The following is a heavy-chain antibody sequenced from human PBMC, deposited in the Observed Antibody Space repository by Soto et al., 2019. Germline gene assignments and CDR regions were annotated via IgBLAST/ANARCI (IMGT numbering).Heavy chain of an antibody. J-gene: IGHJ4*02. CDR1: GFSLSTSGVG. Sequence: QITLKESGPTLVKPTQTLTLTCTFSGFSLSTSGVGVGWIRQPPGKALEWLALIYWDDDKRYSPSLKSRLTITNDTSKIQVVLTMTNMDPVDTATYYCAHRGHGSRSNMVDYGGQVTLVNVA. CDR3: AHRGHGSRSNMVDY. D-gene: IGHD3-10*01. CDR2: IYWDDDK. V-gene: IGHV2-5*02.